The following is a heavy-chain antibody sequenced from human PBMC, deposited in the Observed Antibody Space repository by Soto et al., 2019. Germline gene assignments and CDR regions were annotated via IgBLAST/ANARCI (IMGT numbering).Heavy chain of an antibody. CDR2: ISYDGSNR. CDR3: ARDPNWLGYFDY. CDR1: GFTFSSYA. Sequence: SGGSLRLSCAASGFTFSSYAMHWVRQAPGKGLEWVAIISYDGSNRNYADSVKGRFTISRDNSRNTLYLQMNSLRAEDTAVYYCARDPNWLGYFDYWGQGTLVTVSS. J-gene: IGHJ4*02. D-gene: IGHD6-19*01. V-gene: IGHV3-30*04.